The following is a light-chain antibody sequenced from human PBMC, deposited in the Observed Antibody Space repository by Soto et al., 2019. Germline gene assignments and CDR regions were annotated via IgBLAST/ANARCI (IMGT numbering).Light chain of an antibody. CDR1: QSISSW. CDR2: KAS. V-gene: IGKV1-5*03. CDR3: QQYNSYSYT. Sequence: DIQMTQSPSTLSASVGDTVIITCRASQSISSWLAWYQQKPGKAPKLLIYKASSLESGVPSRFSGSGSGTEFTLTISSLQPDDFATYYCQQYNSYSYTFGQGTKLEIK. J-gene: IGKJ2*01.